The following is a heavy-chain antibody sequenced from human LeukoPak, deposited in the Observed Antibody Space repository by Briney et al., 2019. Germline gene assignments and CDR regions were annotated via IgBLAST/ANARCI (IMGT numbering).Heavy chain of an antibody. CDR3: AREGYDFWSGYHEGGLFDY. J-gene: IGHJ4*02. D-gene: IGHD3-3*01. CDR2: IYYSGST. Sequence: SETLSLTCTVSGGSISSSYWSWIRQPPGKGLEWIGYIYYSGSTNYNPSLKSRVTISVDTSKNQFSLKLSSVTAADTAVYYCAREGYDFWSGYHEGGLFDYWGQGTLVTVSS. V-gene: IGHV4-59*12. CDR1: GGSISSSY.